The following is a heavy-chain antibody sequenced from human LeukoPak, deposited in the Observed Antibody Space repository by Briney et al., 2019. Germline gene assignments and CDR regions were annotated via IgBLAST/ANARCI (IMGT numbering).Heavy chain of an antibody. V-gene: IGHV3-11*01. CDR1: GFTFSDYY. Sequence: GGSLRLSCTASGFTFSDYYMNWIRQAPGKGLEWVSYIGTSDSPIYYADSVKGQFTISRDNAKNSLYLQMNSLRAGDTAIYYCARRYCTSSSCYWDHWGQGTLVTVSS. D-gene: IGHD2-2*01. J-gene: IGHJ4*02. CDR2: IGTSDSPI. CDR3: ARRYCTSSSCYWDH.